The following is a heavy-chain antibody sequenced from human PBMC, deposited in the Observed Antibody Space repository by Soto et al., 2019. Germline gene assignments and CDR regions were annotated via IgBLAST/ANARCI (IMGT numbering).Heavy chain of an antibody. Sequence: GGSLRLSCAASGFTFSSYGMHWVRQAPGKGLEWVAVIWYDGSNKYYADSVKGRFTISRDNSKNTLYLQMNSLRAEDTAVYYCARDAYYYGSGSHYYFDYWGQGTLVTVSS. CDR2: IWYDGSNK. CDR1: GFTFSSYG. D-gene: IGHD3-10*01. J-gene: IGHJ4*02. V-gene: IGHV3-33*01. CDR3: ARDAYYYGSGSHYYFDY.